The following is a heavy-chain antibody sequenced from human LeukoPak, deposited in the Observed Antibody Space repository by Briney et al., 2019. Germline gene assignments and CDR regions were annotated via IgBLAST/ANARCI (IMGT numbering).Heavy chain of an antibody. CDR3: ARVSSSGWNYFDQ. CDR2: SRSKARSYTT. CDR1: GFTFSSYS. J-gene: IGHJ4*02. V-gene: IGHV3-72*01. D-gene: IGHD6-19*01. Sequence: GGSLRLSCAASGFTFSSYSMNWVRQAPGKGLEWVGRSRSKARSYTTEYAASVKGRFTISRDGAENSLYLQMSSLKSEDTAVYYCARVSSSGWNYFDQWGQGTLVTVSS.